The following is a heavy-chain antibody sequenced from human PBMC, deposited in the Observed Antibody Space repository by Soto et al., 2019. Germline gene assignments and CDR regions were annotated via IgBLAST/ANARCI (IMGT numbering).Heavy chain of an antibody. CDR2: ISYDGSNK. Sequence: GGSLRLSCAASGFTFSSYGMHWVRQAPGKGLEWVAVISYDGSNKYYADSVKGRFTISRDNSKNTLYLQMNSLRAEDTAVYYCAKSITMVRGVIGWFDPWGQGTLVTVSS. V-gene: IGHV3-30*18. CDR3: AKSITMVRGVIGWFDP. J-gene: IGHJ5*02. CDR1: GFTFSSYG. D-gene: IGHD3-10*01.